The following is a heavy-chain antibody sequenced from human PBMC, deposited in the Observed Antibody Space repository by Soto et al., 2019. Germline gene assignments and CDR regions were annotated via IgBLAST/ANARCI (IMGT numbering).Heavy chain of an antibody. D-gene: IGHD3-16*01. CDR2: ISGSGSIK. V-gene: IGHV3-23*01. J-gene: IGHJ4*02. CDR1: GFTFGSYA. CDR3: AKDRLAGGFDY. Sequence: PGGSLRLSCAPSGFTFGSYAMSWVRQAPGKGLEWVSDISGSGSIKHYADSVKGRFTISRDNSRNTVYLQMNSLRADDTAVYYCAKDRLAGGFDYWGQGTLVTVSS.